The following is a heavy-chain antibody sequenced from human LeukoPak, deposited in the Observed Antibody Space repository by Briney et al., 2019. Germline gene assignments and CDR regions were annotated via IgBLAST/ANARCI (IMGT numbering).Heavy chain of an antibody. CDR2: ISGSGGST. Sequence: PGGSLRLSCAASGFTFSSYSMNWVRQAPGKGLEWVSAISGSGGSTYYADSVKGRFTISRDNSKNTLYLQMNSLRAEDTAVYYCAKANYYGSGSYLNWFDPWGQGTLVTVSS. D-gene: IGHD3-10*01. CDR3: AKANYYGSGSYLNWFDP. V-gene: IGHV3-23*01. J-gene: IGHJ5*02. CDR1: GFTFSSYS.